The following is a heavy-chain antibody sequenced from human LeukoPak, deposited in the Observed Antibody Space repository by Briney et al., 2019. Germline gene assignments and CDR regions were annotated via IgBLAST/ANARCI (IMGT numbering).Heavy chain of an antibody. D-gene: IGHD1-26*01. Sequence: SETLSLTCTVSGGSISSSSYYWGWIRQPPGKGLEWIGSIYYGGSTYYNPSLKSRVTISVDTSKNQFSLKLSSVTAADTAVYYCARHRPWEYYFDYWGQGTLVTVSS. CDR3: ARHRPWEYYFDY. CDR1: GGSISSSSYY. CDR2: IYYGGST. V-gene: IGHV4-39*01. J-gene: IGHJ4*02.